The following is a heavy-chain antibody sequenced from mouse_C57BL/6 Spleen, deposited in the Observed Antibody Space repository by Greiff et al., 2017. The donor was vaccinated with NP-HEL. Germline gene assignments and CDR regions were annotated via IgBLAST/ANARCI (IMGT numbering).Heavy chain of an antibody. CDR2: IDPSDSYT. D-gene: IGHD2-4*01. Sequence: QVQLQQSGAELVMPGASVKLSCKASGYTFTSYWMHWVKQRPGQGLEWIGEIDPSDSYTNYNQKFKGKSTLTVDKSSSTAYMQLSSLTSEDSAVYYCARSGDYGETAYAMDYWGQGTSVTVSS. CDR1: GYTFTSYW. V-gene: IGHV1-69*01. CDR3: ARSGDYGETAYAMDY. J-gene: IGHJ4*01.